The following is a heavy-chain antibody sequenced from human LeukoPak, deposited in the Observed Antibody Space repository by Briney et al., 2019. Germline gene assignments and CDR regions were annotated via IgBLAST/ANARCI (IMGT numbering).Heavy chain of an antibody. CDR3: ARDRDYYDSSGYRPPDY. Sequence: PGGSLRLSCAASGFTFSDYYMSWIRQAPGKGLEWVSYISSSGSTIYYADSVKGRFTISRDNAKNSLYLQMNSLRAEDTAVYYCARDRDYYDSSGYRPPDYWGQGTLVTVSS. CDR2: ISSSGSTI. V-gene: IGHV3-11*01. CDR1: GFTFSDYY. D-gene: IGHD3-22*01. J-gene: IGHJ4*02.